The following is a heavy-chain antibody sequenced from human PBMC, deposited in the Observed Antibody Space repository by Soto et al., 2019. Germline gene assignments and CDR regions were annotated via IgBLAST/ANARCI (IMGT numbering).Heavy chain of an antibody. Sequence: SETLSLTCTVSGGSISSSSYYWGWIRQPPGKGLEWIGSIYYSGSTYYNPSLKSRVTISVDTSKNQFSLKLSSVTAADTAVYSCASLALAYDFWSGLPLASYYMDVWGKGTTVTVP. CDR3: ASLALAYDFWSGLPLASYYMDV. D-gene: IGHD3-3*01. CDR1: GGSISSSSYY. J-gene: IGHJ6*03. CDR2: IYYSGST. V-gene: IGHV4-39*01.